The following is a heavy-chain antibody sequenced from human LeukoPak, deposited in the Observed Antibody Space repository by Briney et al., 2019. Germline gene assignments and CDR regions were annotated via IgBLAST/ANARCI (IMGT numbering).Heavy chain of an antibody. D-gene: IGHD3-16*01. Sequence: GGSLRLSCAASGFTFNNYAMSWVRQAPGKGLEWVSAISGSGGSTYYADSVKGRFTISRDNSKNTLYLQMNSLRAEDTAVYYCAKLRGGEFDYWGQGTLVTVSS. V-gene: IGHV3-23*01. CDR1: GFTFNNYA. J-gene: IGHJ4*02. CDR2: ISGSGGST. CDR3: AKLRGGEFDY.